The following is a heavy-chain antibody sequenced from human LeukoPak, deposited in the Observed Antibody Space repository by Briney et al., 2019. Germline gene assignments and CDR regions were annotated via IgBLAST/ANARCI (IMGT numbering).Heavy chain of an antibody. CDR1: GFTFSSYA. CDR2: ISGSGGST. J-gene: IGHJ4*02. Sequence: GGSLRLSCAASGFTFSSYAMSWVRQAPGEGLGLVSAISGSGGSTYYADSVEGRFTISRDNSKNTLYLQMNSLRAEDTAVYYCAKVARSKTTVTTYFDYWGQGTLVTVSS. D-gene: IGHD4-11*01. CDR3: AKVARSKTTVTTYFDY. V-gene: IGHV3-23*01.